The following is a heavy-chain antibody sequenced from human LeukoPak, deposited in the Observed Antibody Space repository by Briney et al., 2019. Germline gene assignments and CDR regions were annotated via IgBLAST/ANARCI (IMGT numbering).Heavy chain of an antibody. J-gene: IGHJ4*02. V-gene: IGHV3-30*01. CDR3: AREGVDDILTYYFDY. Sequence: GGSLRLSCAASGFTSSSYAMHWVRQAPGKGLEWVAVISYDGSNKYYADSVKGRFTISRDNSKNTLYLQMNSLRAEDTAVYYCAREGVDDILTYYFDYWGQGTLVTVSS. CDR2: ISYDGSNK. CDR1: GFTSSSYA. D-gene: IGHD3-9*01.